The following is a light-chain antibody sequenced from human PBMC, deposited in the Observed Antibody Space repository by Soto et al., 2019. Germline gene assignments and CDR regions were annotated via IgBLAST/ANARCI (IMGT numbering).Light chain of an antibody. CDR2: SAS. V-gene: IGKV3-15*01. J-gene: IGKJ2*01. Sequence: EIGMTQSPATLSVSPGERATLSCRASQSISTELAWYQKIPGQPPRLLIYSASTRATGVPARFTGSGSGSEFTLTISGLQSEDFAIYYCQQGHNWPLTFGQGTRLEI. CDR3: QQGHNWPLT. CDR1: QSISTE.